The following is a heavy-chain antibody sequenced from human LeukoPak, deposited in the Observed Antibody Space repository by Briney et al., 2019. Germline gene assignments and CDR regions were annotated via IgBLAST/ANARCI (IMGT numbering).Heavy chain of an antibody. V-gene: IGHV1-18*01. D-gene: IGHD6-13*01. Sequence: GASVKVSCKASGYTFTSYGISWVRQAPGQGPEWMGWISAYNGNTNYAQKFQGRVTMTTDTSTTTGYMELRSLRSDDTAAYYCARDTSSWFIKTSFDPWGQGTLVTVSS. J-gene: IGHJ5*02. CDR2: ISAYNGNT. CDR3: ARDTSSWFIKTSFDP. CDR1: GYTFTSYG.